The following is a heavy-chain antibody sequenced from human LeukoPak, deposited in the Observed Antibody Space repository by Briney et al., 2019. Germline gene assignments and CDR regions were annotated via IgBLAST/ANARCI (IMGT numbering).Heavy chain of an antibody. CDR3: ARGTRRHCDGSGYYYGEFDS. CDR2: VFYSGST. CDR1: GGSISSSNW. D-gene: IGHD3-22*01. J-gene: IGHJ4*02. V-gene: IGHV4-4*02. Sequence: SETLSLTCAVSGGSISSSNWWSWVRQSPGKGMEWIGYVFYSGSTSYNPSLRSRLTMSVDTSKSQFSLNLNSVTTADTAMYYCARGTRRHCDGSGYYYGEFDSWGQGILVTVSS.